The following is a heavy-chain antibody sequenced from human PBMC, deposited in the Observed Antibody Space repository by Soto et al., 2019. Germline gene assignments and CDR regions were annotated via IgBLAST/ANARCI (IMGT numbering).Heavy chain of an antibody. CDR1: GYTFTSYG. CDR3: ASDGYYYDSSGYYMINRCHY. D-gene: IGHD3-22*01. Sequence: QVQLVQSGAEVKKPGASVKVSCKASGYTFTSYGISWVRQAPGQGLEWMGWISAYNGNTNYAQKLQGRVTMTTDTSTSTAYMELRSLRSDDTAVYYCASDGYYYDSSGYYMINRCHYWGQGTLVTVSS. V-gene: IGHV1-18*01. CDR2: ISAYNGNT. J-gene: IGHJ4*02.